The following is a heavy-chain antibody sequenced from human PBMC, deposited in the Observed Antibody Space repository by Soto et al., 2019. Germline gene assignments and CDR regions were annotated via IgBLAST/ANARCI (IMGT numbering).Heavy chain of an antibody. V-gene: IGHV1-69*01. Sequence: QAQVVQSGAEVRKPGSSEKLSCKASEGTFNSYAIAWVRQAPGQGLEWMGGIIPYYNTLNYAQKFQDRVTITADDSTNPVYMELSSLRSDDTAVYFCASGASRWYPYCFDSWAQGTLVTVSS. CDR3: ASGASRWYPYCFDS. J-gene: IGHJ4*02. D-gene: IGHD6-13*01. CDR2: IIPYYNTL. CDR1: EGTFNSYA.